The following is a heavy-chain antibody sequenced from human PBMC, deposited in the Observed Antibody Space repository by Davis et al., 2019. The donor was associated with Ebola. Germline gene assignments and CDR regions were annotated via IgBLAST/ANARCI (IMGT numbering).Heavy chain of an antibody. J-gene: IGHJ4*02. CDR2: ISAYNGNT. CDR3: AVGGDFWSGYYEPDIDY. Sequence: AASVKVSCKASVYTFTSYGISWARQAPGQGLEYMGWISAYNGNTNYVQKFQGRDTLTTDTSTTTAHMELRSLRFDDTAIYYCAVGGDFWSGYYEPDIDYWGQGTLVTVSS. D-gene: IGHD3-3*01. CDR1: VYTFTSYG. V-gene: IGHV1-18*01.